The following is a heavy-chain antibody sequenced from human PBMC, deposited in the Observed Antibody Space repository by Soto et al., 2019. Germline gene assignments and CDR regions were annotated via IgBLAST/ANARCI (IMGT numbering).Heavy chain of an antibody. CDR2: IDWDDDK. Sequence: SGPTLVNPTQTLTLTCTFSGFSLSTSGMCVSWIRQPPGKALEWLALIDWDDDKYYSTSLKTRLTISKDTSKNQVVLTMTNMDPVDTATYYCARWVLWFGAHGRYYYYGMDVWGQGTTVTVSS. D-gene: IGHD3-10*01. CDR3: ARWVLWFGAHGRYYYYGMDV. V-gene: IGHV2-70*01. J-gene: IGHJ6*02. CDR1: GFSLSTSGMC.